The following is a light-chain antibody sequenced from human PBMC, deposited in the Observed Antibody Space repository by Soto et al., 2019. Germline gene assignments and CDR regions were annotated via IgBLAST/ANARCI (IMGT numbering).Light chain of an antibody. CDR3: QQRSAWPIT. CDR1: QSININ. V-gene: IGKV3-11*01. J-gene: IGKJ5*01. CDR2: VAS. Sequence: EVVLTQSPATLSLSPGEGATLSCRASQSININLAWYQQNPGQAPRLLIYVASNRATGIPARFSGSGSGTDFTLTISSLEPEDSAVYYCQQRSAWPITFGQGTRLEIK.